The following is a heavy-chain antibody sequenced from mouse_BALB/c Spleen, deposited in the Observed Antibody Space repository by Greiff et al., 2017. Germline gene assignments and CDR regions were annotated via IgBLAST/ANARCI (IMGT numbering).Heavy chain of an antibody. CDR1: GYSITSGYY. J-gene: IGHJ3*01. D-gene: IGHD2-4*01. CDR3: ARDPSTMITTGFAY. V-gene: IGHV3-6*02. Sequence: EVKLVESGPGLVKPSQSLSLTCSVTGYSITSGYYWNWIRQFPGNKLEWMGYISYDGSNNYNPSLKNRISITRDTSKNQFFLKLNSVTTEDTATYYCARDPSTMITTGFAYWGQGTLVTVSA. CDR2: ISYDGSN.